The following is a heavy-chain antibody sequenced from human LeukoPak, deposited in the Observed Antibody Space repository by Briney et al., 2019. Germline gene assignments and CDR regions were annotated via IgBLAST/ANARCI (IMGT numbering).Heavy chain of an antibody. V-gene: IGHV3-49*04. D-gene: IGHD3-16*01. CDR2: SRSQVNGGPP. Sequence: GGSLRLSCSGSGFSFGDYGINWVRQASGRGLEWVGLSRSQVNGGPPEYAASVEGRFSMSRDDSKGFAYLQMNSLKTEDTAVYFCTRAFYDYVLDFWGQGTLVTVSS. CDR3: TRAFYDYVLDF. J-gene: IGHJ4*02. CDR1: GFSFGDYG.